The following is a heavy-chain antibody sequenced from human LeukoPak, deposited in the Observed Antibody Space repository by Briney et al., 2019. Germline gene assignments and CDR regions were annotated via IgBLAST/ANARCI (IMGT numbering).Heavy chain of an antibody. Sequence: GGSLRLSCAASGFTFSSYSMNWVRQAPGKGLEWVSSISSSSSYIYYADSVKGRFTISRDNAKNSLYLQMNSLRAEDTAVYYCARGIVVVPAGVFDIWGQGTMVTVSS. V-gene: IGHV3-21*01. CDR2: ISSSSSYI. CDR1: GFTFSSYS. CDR3: ARGIVVVPAGVFDI. D-gene: IGHD2-2*01. J-gene: IGHJ3*02.